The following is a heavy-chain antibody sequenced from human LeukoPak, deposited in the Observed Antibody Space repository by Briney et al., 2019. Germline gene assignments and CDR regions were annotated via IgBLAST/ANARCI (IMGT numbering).Heavy chain of an antibody. V-gene: IGHV4-59*01. CDR3: ARGDFGLFDP. D-gene: IGHD3-3*01. J-gene: IGHJ5*02. Sequence: PSETLSLTCTVSGGSISSYYWSWIRQPPGKGLEWTGYIYYSGSTNYNPSLKSRVTISVDTSKNQFSLKLSSVTAADTAVYYCARGDFGLFDPWGQGTLVTVSS. CDR2: IYYSGST. CDR1: GGSISSYY.